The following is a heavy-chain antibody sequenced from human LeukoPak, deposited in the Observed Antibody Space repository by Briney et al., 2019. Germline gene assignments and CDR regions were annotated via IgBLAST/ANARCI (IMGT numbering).Heavy chain of an antibody. CDR3: ASLGATTLSYFGMDV. CDR1: GYTFADYY. CDR2: VNTVSGGT. J-gene: IGHJ6*02. D-gene: IGHD1-26*01. V-gene: IGHV1-2*06. Sequence: GASVTVSCKASGYTFADYYMHWVRQAHAQGREWMGRVNTVSGGTYYAQRFLGRVTMTRDSSISTVYMELSRLQSDDTAVYHCASLGATTLSYFGMDVWGQGTTVTVSS.